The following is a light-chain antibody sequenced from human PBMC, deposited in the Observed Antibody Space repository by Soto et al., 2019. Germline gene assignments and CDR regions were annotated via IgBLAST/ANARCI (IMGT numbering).Light chain of an antibody. CDR1: QSVSSK. Sequence: EIVLTQSPATLAVSPGEGATLSCRASQSVSSKLAWYQQKPGQAPRLLIYGASTRATGIPARFSGSGSGTEFTLIISSLQSEDSAVYYCQQYNSWLWTFGQGTKVDI. J-gene: IGKJ1*01. V-gene: IGKV3-15*01. CDR3: QQYNSWLWT. CDR2: GAS.